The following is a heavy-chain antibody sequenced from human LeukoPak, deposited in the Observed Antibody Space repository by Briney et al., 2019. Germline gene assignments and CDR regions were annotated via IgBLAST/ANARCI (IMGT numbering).Heavy chain of an antibody. V-gene: IGHV6-1*01. D-gene: IGHD3-22*01. CDR1: GDNVSSNSAA. Sequence: SQTLSLTCAISGDNVSSNSAAWNWIRQSPSRGLEWLGRTFYRSKWYNDYAVSVKSRIIINPDTSKNQFSLKLSSVTAADTAVYYCARDQGGWSSGYYSELRGTPFDYWGQGTLVTVSS. CDR2: TFYRSKWYN. J-gene: IGHJ4*02. CDR3: ARDQGGWSSGYYSELRGTPFDY.